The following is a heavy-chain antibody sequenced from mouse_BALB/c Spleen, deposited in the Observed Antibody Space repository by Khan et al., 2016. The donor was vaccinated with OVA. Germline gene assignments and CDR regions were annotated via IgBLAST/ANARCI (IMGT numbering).Heavy chain of an antibody. J-gene: IGHJ2*01. CDR1: GYTFTTYW. Sequence: VQLQQSGAELAKPGASVKMSCKASGYTFTTYWMHWVKQRPGQGLEWIGYINPTSGYTDYNERFKDKATLSADNSSSTASMQLSSLTSEDSAVYYCTRDRIDYWGQGTTLTVSS. V-gene: IGHV1-7*01. CDR2: INPTSGYT. CDR3: TRDRIDY.